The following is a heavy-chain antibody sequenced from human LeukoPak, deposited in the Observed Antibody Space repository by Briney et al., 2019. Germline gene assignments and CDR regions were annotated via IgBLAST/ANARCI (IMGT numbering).Heavy chain of an antibody. V-gene: IGHV4-59*01. CDR3: ARGEDYFDY. CDR2: VYYSGST. Sequence: PSETLSLTCTVSGGSISSYYWSWIRQPPGKGLEWIGYVYYSGSTNYNPSLKSRVTISVDTSKNQFSLKLSSVTAEDTAVYYCARGEDYFDYWGQGTLVTVSS. J-gene: IGHJ4*02. CDR1: GGSISSYY.